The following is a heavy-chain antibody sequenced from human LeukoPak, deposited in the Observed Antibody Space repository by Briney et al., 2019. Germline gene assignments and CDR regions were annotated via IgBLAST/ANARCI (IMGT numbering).Heavy chain of an antibody. Sequence: GGSLRLSCAASGFTFSSYSIYWVRQAPGKGVEWVSSISSSRTYIYYGDSVKGRFTISRDNAKNSLYLQMHSLRAEDTAVYYCARDSDYGGSFDIWGQGTMVTVSS. J-gene: IGHJ3*02. D-gene: IGHD4-23*01. V-gene: IGHV3-21*04. CDR2: ISSSRTYI. CDR1: GFTFSSYS. CDR3: ARDSDYGGSFDI.